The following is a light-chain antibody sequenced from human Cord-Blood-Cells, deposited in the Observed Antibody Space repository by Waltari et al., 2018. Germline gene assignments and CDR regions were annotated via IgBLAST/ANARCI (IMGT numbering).Light chain of an antibody. J-gene: IGLJ3*02. CDR2: DVS. V-gene: IGLV2-11*01. Sequence: QSALTQPRPVSGSPGQTVPIPCTGTSSAAGGYNYVSWYQQHPGKAPKLMIYDVSKRPSGVPDRFSGSKSGNTASLTISGLQAEDEADYYCCSYAGSYTLVFGGGTKLTVL. CDR3: CSYAGSYTLV. CDR1: SSAAGGYNY.